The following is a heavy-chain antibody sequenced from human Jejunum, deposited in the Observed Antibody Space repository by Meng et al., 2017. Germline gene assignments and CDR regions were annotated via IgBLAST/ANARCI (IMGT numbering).Heavy chain of an antibody. Sequence: QVRLQEEGPGLVKPSGTLSLTCGVSGGSISSSDWWSWVRQPPGKGLEWIGEIHHSGSTNYNPSLKSRVTISVDKSKNQFSLKLSSVTAADTAVYYCARKWSGSFRHFDYWGQGTLVTVSS. D-gene: IGHD3-16*02. CDR1: GGSISSSDW. J-gene: IGHJ4*02. V-gene: IGHV4-4*02. CDR2: IHHSGST. CDR3: ARKWSGSFRHFDY.